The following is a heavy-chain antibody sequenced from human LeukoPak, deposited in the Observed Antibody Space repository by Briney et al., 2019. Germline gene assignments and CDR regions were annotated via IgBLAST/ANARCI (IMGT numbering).Heavy chain of an antibody. D-gene: IGHD6-19*01. CDR1: GGSISSSSYY. V-gene: IGHV4-39*01. CDR3: ANIRTLGAVAVLD. Sequence: SETLSLTCTVSGGSISSSSYYWGWIRQPPGKGLEWIGSIYYSGSTYYNPSLKSRVTISVDTSKNQFSLKLSSVTAADTAVYYCANIRTLGAVAVLDWGQGTLDPVSS. CDR2: IYYSGST. J-gene: IGHJ4*02.